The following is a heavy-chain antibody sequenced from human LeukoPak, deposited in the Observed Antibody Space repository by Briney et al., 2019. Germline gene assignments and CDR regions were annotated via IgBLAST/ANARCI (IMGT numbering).Heavy chain of an antibody. Sequence: KPGGSLRLSCAASGFTFSSYSMNWVRQAPAKGLEWVGRIKTRSDGGTTDYAAPVKGRLIISRDDSKNTLYLQMSSLKTEDTGIYYCATAYGDYWGQGTLVTVSS. V-gene: IGHV3-15*01. J-gene: IGHJ4*02. CDR3: ATAYGDY. CDR2: IKTRSDGGTT. CDR1: GFTFSSYS. D-gene: IGHD4-17*01.